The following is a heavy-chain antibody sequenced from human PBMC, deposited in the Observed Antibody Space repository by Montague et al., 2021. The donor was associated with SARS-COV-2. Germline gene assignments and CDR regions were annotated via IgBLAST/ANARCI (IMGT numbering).Heavy chain of an antibody. Sequence: SETLSLTCTVSGGSMSDHYWAWIRQPPGTGLEWLAYINYSGGINSNASLKSRVSMSVDTSKNQFSLKLTSVTAADTAVYYCARAVSVRRAVNWFDPWGQGTLVTVSS. J-gene: IGHJ5*02. CDR1: GGSMSDHY. V-gene: IGHV4-59*11. D-gene: IGHD3-10*01. CDR3: ARAVSVRRAVNWFDP. CDR2: INYSGGI.